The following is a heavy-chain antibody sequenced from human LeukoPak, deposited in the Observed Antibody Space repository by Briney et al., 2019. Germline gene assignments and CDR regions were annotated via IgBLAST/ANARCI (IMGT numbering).Heavy chain of an antibody. CDR1: GFTFSSYG. CDR2: IWYDGSNK. CDR3: ARDELVPAAISYYYYGMDV. D-gene: IGHD2-2*02. Sequence: GRSLRLSCAASGFTFSSYGMHWVRQAPGEGLEWVAVIWYDGSNKYYADSVKGRFTISRDNSKNTLYLQMNSLRAEDTAVYYCARDELVPAAISYYYYGMDVWGQGTTVTVSS. V-gene: IGHV3-33*01. J-gene: IGHJ6*02.